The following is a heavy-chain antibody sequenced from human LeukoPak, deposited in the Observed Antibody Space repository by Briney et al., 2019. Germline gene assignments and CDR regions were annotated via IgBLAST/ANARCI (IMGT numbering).Heavy chain of an antibody. Sequence: GGSLRLSCAASGFTFSSYSMNWVRQAPRKGLEWVSSISSSSSYIYYADSVKGRFTISRDNAKNSLYLQMNSLRAEDTAVYYCAREGGDYGGPWVDYWGQGTLVTVSS. CDR3: AREGGDYGGPWVDY. D-gene: IGHD4-17*01. CDR2: ISSSSSYI. CDR1: GFTFSSYS. V-gene: IGHV3-21*01. J-gene: IGHJ4*02.